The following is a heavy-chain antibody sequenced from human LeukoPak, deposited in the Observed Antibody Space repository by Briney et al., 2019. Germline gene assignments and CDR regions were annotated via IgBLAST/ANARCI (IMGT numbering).Heavy chain of an antibody. J-gene: IGHJ4*02. CDR1: GGSISSYY. CDR2: IYYSGST. CDR3: ARRGSYSPFDY. V-gene: IGHV4-59*08. D-gene: IGHD1-26*01. Sequence: PSQTLSLTHTVSGGSISSYYWSWIRQPPGKGLEWIGYIYYSGSTSYNPSLQSRVTISVDTSKRQFSLKLSSVTAADTAVYYCARRGSYSPFDYWGQGTLVTISS.